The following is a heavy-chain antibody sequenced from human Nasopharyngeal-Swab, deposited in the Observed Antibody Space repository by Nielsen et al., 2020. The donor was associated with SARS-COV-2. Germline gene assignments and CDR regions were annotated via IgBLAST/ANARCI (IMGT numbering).Heavy chain of an antibody. Sequence: SETLSLTCTVSGGSISSGGYYWSWIRQHPGKGLEWIGYIYYSGSTYYNPSLKSRVTISVDTSKNQFSLKLSSVTAADTAVYYCARESEWGLLRERYYYMDVWGKGTTVTVSS. D-gene: IGHD1-26*01. CDR2: IYYSGST. CDR1: GGSISSGGYY. J-gene: IGHJ6*03. CDR3: ARESEWGLLRERYYYMDV. V-gene: IGHV4-31*03.